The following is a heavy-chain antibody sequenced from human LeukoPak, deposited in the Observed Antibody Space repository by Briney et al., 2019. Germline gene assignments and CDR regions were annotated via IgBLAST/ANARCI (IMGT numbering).Heavy chain of an antibody. Sequence: GRSLRLSCAASGFTFSSYGMHWVRRAPGKGLEWVAVIWYDGSNKYYADSVKGRFTISRDNSKNTLYLQMNSLRAEDTAVYYCARSSYDSSGKLDYWGQGTLVTVSS. CDR3: ARSSYDSSGKLDY. CDR1: GFTFSSYG. V-gene: IGHV3-33*01. CDR2: IWYDGSNK. J-gene: IGHJ4*02. D-gene: IGHD3-22*01.